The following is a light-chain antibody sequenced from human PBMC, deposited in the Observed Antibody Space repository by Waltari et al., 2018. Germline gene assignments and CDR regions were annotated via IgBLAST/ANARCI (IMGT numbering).Light chain of an antibody. Sequence: DIQMTQSPSSLSASVGARVTIPCRASENVNNYLNWYQQKPGKAPKLLIYKASTLQSGVPSRFSGSGSGTDYTFTISSLQSEDVATYYCQHGYGTPRTFGQGTKVEIK. V-gene: IGKV1-39*01. CDR2: KAS. J-gene: IGKJ1*01. CDR1: ENVNNY. CDR3: QHGYGTPRT.